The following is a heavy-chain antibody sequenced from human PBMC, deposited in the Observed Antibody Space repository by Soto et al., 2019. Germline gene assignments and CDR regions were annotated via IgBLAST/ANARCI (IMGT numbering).Heavy chain of an antibody. CDR2: INGDGSSA. D-gene: IGHD2-8*02. CDR3: ARELLVRGLRTADH. Sequence: EVQLVESGGGLAQPGGSLTLSCAASGFAVTTYWFHWVRQGPGKGLVWVSRINGDGSSACYADSVKGRLTISRDTAQNTLYLPMTSLRAEDTAVYYWARELLVRGLRTADHWGPGALVTVS. CDR1: GFAVTTYW. J-gene: IGHJ4*02. V-gene: IGHV3-74*01.